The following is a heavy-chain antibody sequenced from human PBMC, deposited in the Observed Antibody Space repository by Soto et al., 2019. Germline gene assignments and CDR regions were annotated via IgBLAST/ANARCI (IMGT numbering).Heavy chain of an antibody. CDR1: GFTFNNYA. V-gene: IGHV3-23*01. J-gene: IGHJ4*02. CDR2: ISGGGDTT. D-gene: IGHD3-10*01. Sequence: EVQLLESGGVLVQPGGSLRLSCASSGFTFNNYAMTWVRQAPGKGLEWVSDISGGGDTTSYADSVKGRFTVSRDGSKNTLYLQMSSLRAEDTSLYYCAKGRGGSESLTPRVDFWGKGTLVTVSA. CDR3: AKGRGGSESLTPRVDF.